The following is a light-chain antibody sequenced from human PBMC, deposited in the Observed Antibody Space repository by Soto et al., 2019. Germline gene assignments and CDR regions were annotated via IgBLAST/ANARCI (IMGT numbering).Light chain of an antibody. CDR1: SSNIGAGCD. Sequence: QAVVTQPPSVSGAPGQRVTISCTGSSSNIGAGCDVHWYQQLPGTAPKLLIYGNSNRPSGVPDRFSGSKSGTSASLAITGLQAEDEADYYRQSYDSSLNWVFGGGTKVTVL. CDR2: GNS. J-gene: IGLJ3*02. CDR3: QSYDSSLNWV. V-gene: IGLV1-40*01.